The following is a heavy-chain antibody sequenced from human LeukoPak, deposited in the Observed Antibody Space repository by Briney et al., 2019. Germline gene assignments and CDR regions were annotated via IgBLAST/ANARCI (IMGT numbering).Heavy chain of an antibody. CDR1: GFTFSNYW. Sequence: GGSLRLSCAASGFTFSNYWMSWVRQAPGKGLEWVANIKQDGSEKYYVDSVKRRFTISRDNAKNSLYLQMNSLRAEDTAVYYCASGVHYFDYWGQGTLVTVSS. J-gene: IGHJ4*02. CDR3: ASGVHYFDY. V-gene: IGHV3-7*01. D-gene: IGHD3-10*01. CDR2: IKQDGSEK.